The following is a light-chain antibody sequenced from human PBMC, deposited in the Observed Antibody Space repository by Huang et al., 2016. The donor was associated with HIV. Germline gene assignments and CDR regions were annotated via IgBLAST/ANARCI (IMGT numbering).Light chain of an antibody. V-gene: IGKV1-33*01. CDR2: GAS. CDR1: QDINTY. J-gene: IGKJ2*01. Sequence: DIQMTQSPSSLSASVGDRVTIICQASQDINTYLNWYQQKPGKAPKLLIYGASNLEAGVPSRFSGSGSGTDVTFTISSLQPEDVATYYCQQYDNVPPYTFGQGTKLEIK. CDR3: QQYDNVPPYT.